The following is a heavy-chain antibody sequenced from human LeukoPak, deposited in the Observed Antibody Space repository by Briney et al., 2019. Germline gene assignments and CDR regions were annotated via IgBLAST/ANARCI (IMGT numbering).Heavy chain of an antibody. D-gene: IGHD5-24*01. V-gene: IGHV3-66*01. J-gene: IGHJ6*02. CDR1: GFTVSSNY. CDR3: ANCRRDGYNQWYYGMDV. CDR2: VYSGGST. Sequence: GGSLRLSCAASGFTVSSNYMSWVRQAPGKGLEWVSVVYSGGSTYYADSVKGRFTISRDNSKNTLYLQMNSLRAEDTAVYYCANCRRDGYNQWYYGMDVWGQGTTVTVSS.